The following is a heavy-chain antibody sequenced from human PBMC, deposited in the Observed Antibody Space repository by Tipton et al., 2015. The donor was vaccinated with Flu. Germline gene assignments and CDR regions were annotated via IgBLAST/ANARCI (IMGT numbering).Heavy chain of an antibody. CDR1: GGSFSGYY. Sequence: TLSLTCAVYGGSFSGYYWSWIRQPPGKGLEWIGEINHSGSTNYNPSLKSRVTISVDASKNQFSLKLSSVPAADTAVYYCARERGDETAWFDPCGQGTLVTVSS. CDR2: INHSGST. D-gene: IGHD3-16*01. CDR3: ARERGDETAWFDP. V-gene: IGHV4-34*01. J-gene: IGHJ5*02.